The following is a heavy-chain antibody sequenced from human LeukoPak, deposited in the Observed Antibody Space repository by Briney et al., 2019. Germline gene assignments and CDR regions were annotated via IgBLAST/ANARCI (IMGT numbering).Heavy chain of an antibody. J-gene: IGHJ4*02. D-gene: IGHD3-10*01. CDR3: ARGGGAMVRGVPLGY. Sequence: SETLSLTCAVYGGSFSGYYWSWIRQPPGKGLELIGEINHSGSTNYNPSLKSRVTISVDTSKNQFSLKLSSVTAADTAVYYCARGGGAMVRGVPLGYWGQGTMVTVSS. V-gene: IGHV4-34*01. CDR1: GGSFSGYY. CDR2: INHSGST.